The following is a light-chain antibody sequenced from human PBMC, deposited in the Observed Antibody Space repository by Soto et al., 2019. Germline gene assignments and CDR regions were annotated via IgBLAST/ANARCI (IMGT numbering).Light chain of an antibody. CDR2: EVS. V-gene: IGLV2-14*01. CDR1: TSDVGAYNY. Sequence: QSVLTQPASVSGSPGQSITISCTGSTSDVGAYNYVSWYKHHPGQAPQLMIYEVSNRPSGVSNRFSGSKSGNTASLTISGLQADDEGDYYCSSKTSSSSPFVFGPGTKVTVL. CDR3: SSKTSSSSPFV. J-gene: IGLJ1*01.